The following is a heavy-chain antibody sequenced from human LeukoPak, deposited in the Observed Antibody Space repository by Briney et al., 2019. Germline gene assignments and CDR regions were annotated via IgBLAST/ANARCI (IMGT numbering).Heavy chain of an antibody. Sequence: ASVKVSCKASGGTFSSYVINWVRQAPGQGLEWMGWMNPNSGNTGYAQKFQGRVTLTRETFISTAYMELSSLRSEDTAVYYCVRAMDPLDTFNYQYAMDVWGQGTMVTVSS. CDR1: GGTFSSYV. D-gene: IGHD5-24*01. CDR2: MNPNSGNT. CDR3: VRAMDPLDTFNYQYAMDV. J-gene: IGHJ6*02. V-gene: IGHV1-8*02.